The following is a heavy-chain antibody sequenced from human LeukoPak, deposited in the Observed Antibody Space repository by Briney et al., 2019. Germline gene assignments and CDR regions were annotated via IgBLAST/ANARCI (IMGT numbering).Heavy chain of an antibody. CDR1: GGSISSSSYY. J-gene: IGHJ4*02. CDR2: IYYSGST. CDR3: ARTDWEGY. D-gene: IGHD3/OR15-3a*01. Sequence: PSETLSLTCTVSGGSISSSSYYWGWIRQPPGKGLEWIGSIYYSGSTYYNPSLKSRVTISVDTSKNQFSLKLSSVTAADTAVYYCARTDWEGYWGQGTLVTVSS. V-gene: IGHV4-39*01.